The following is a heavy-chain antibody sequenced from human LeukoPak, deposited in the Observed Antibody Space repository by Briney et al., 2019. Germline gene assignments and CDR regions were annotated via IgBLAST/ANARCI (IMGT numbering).Heavy chain of an antibody. Sequence: SETLSLTYAVSGYSISSGYYWGWIRQPPGKGLEWIGSIYHSGSTYYNPSLKSRVTISVDTSKNQFSLKLSSVTATDAAIYYCERERSSSSDYWGQGTLVTVSS. CDR3: ERERSSSSDY. V-gene: IGHV4-38-2*02. CDR2: IYHSGST. D-gene: IGHD6-6*01. J-gene: IGHJ4*02. CDR1: GYSISSGYY.